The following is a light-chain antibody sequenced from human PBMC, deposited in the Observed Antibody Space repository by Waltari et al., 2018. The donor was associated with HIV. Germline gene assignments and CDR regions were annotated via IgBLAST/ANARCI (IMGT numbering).Light chain of an antibody. J-gene: IGLJ2*01. CDR2: DVT. V-gene: IGLV2-14*03. CDR3: SSYTTSNTVV. Sequence: QSALTQPASVSGSPGQSITISCSGTSSDISTSDFFSWYQKHPAKAPKLLIYDVTARPSGVSRRFSGSKSGSTASLTISSIQADDEADYYCSSYTTSNTVVFGPGTKLSVL. CDR1: SSDISTSDF.